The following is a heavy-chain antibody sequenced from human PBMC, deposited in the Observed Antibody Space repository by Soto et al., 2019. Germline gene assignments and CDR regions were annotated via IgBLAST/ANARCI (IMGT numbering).Heavy chain of an antibody. Sequence: ASVKVSCKASGYTFTSYGISWVRQAPGQGLEWMGWISAYNGNTNYAQKLQGRVTMTTDTSTSTAYMELRSLRSDDTAVYYCARVMNQGITIFGVVIIPDDAFDIWGQGTMVTVSS. CDR3: ARVMNQGITIFGVVIIPDDAFDI. CDR1: GYTFTSYG. J-gene: IGHJ3*02. D-gene: IGHD3-3*01. CDR2: ISAYNGNT. V-gene: IGHV1-18*01.